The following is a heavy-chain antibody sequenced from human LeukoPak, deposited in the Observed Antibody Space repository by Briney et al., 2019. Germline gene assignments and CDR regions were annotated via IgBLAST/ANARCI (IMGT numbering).Heavy chain of an antibody. D-gene: IGHD3-9*01. CDR2: IYHSGST. J-gene: IGHJ6*03. CDR3: AGRDLTGYWGWYYYYMDV. CDR1: GYSISSGYY. V-gene: IGHV4-38-2*02. Sequence: SETLSLTCTVSGYSISSGYYWSWIRQPPGKGLEWIGSIYHSGSTYYNPSLKSRVTISVDTSKNQFSLKLSSVTAADTAVYYCAGRDLTGYWGWYYYYMDVWGKGTTVTVSS.